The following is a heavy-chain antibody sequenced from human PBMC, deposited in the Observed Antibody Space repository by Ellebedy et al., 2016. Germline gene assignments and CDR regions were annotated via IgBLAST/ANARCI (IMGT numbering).Heavy chain of an antibody. D-gene: IGHD3-22*01. V-gene: IGHV4-39*01. Sequence: SETLSLTCTVSGGSISSSSYYWDWIRQPPGKGLEWIGSLYYSGSTYYNPSLKSRVNISVDTPNNQFSLKLSSVTAADTAVYYCARLPYYYDSSGYYSTQYYFDYWGQGTLVTVSS. CDR1: GGSISSSSYY. CDR2: LYYSGST. CDR3: ARLPYYYDSSGYYSTQYYFDY. J-gene: IGHJ4*02.